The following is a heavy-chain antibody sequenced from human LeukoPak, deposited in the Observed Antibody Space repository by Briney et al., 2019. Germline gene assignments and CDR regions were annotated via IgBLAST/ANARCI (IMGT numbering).Heavy chain of an antibody. D-gene: IGHD6-6*01. CDR1: GFTFSSYG. CDR3: AKGLIAARLTPFDY. V-gene: IGHV3-30*18. J-gene: IGHJ4*02. Sequence: PGRSLRLSCAASGFTFSSYGMHRVRQAPDKGLEWVAVISYDGSNKYYADSVKGRFTISRDNSKNTLYLQMNSLRAEDTAVYYCAKGLIAARLTPFDYWGQGTLVTVSS. CDR2: ISYDGSNK.